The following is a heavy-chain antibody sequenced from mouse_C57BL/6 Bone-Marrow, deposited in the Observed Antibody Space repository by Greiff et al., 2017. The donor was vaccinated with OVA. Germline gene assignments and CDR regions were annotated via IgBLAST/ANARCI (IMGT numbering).Heavy chain of an antibody. CDR2: ISSGSSTI. CDR3: ARAPYYGSSYLGAMDY. CDR1: GFTFSDYG. J-gene: IGHJ4*01. Sequence: EVKLVESGGGLVKPGGSLKLSCEASGFTFSDYGMHWVRQAPEKGLEWVAYISSGSSTIYYADTVKGRFTISRDNAKNTLFMQMNSLRSEDTAMYYCARAPYYGSSYLGAMDYWGQGTSVTVSS. V-gene: IGHV5-17*01. D-gene: IGHD1-1*01.